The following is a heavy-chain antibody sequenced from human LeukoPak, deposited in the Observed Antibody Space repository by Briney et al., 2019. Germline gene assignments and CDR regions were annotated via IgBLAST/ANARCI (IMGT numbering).Heavy chain of an antibody. J-gene: IGHJ4*02. CDR3: AREPGSRNWGYYFDY. CDR1: GGSISSGGYY. D-gene: IGHD3-10*01. CDR2: IYYSGST. Sequence: SQTLSLTCTVSGGSISSGGYYWSWIRQPPGKGLEWIGYIYYSGSTNYNPSLKSRVTISVDTSKNQFSLKLSSVTAADTAVYYCAREPGSRNWGYYFDYWGQGTLVTVSS. V-gene: IGHV4-61*08.